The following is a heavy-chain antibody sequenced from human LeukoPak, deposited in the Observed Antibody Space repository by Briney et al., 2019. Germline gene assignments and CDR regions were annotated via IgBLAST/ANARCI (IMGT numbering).Heavy chain of an antibody. CDR1: GGSISSGSYY. Sequence: SETLSLTCTVSGGSISSGSYYWSWIRQPAGKGLEWIGRIYTSGSTNYNPSLKSRVTISIDTSKNQFSLKLSSVTAADTAVYYCARVHDGYNYAFDYWGQGTLVTVSS. CDR2: IYTSGST. V-gene: IGHV4-61*02. D-gene: IGHD5-24*01. J-gene: IGHJ4*02. CDR3: ARVHDGYNYAFDY.